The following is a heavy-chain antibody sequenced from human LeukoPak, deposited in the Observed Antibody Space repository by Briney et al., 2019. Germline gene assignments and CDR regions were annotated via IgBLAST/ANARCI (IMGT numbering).Heavy chain of an antibody. Sequence: GASVKVSCKASGYTFTDYYMHWVRQAPGQGLEWMGLINPDSGGTNYAQKIQGRVTMTRDTSINTAYMELSRLRSDDTAVYYCARGERDGDLDSWGQGTLVTVSS. CDR3: ARGERDGDLDS. J-gene: IGHJ4*02. CDR1: GYTFTDYY. CDR2: INPDSGGT. D-gene: IGHD4-17*01. V-gene: IGHV1-2*02.